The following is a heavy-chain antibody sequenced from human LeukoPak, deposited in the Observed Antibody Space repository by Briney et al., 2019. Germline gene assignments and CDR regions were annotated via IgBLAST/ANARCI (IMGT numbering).Heavy chain of an antibody. V-gene: IGHV1-8*03. Sequence: ASVKVSCKASGYTFTSYDINWVRQATGQGLEWMGWMNPNSGNTGYAQKFQGRVTITRNASISTAYMELRSLRSDDTAVYYCARGYGDFRVDGRYFHSWGQGTLVTVSS. CDR3: ARGYGDFRVDGRYFHS. CDR1: GYTFTSYD. J-gene: IGHJ4*02. D-gene: IGHD4-17*01. CDR2: MNPNSGNT.